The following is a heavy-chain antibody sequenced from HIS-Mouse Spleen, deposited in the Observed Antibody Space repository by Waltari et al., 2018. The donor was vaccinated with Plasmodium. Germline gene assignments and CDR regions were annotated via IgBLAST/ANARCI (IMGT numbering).Heavy chain of an antibody. J-gene: IGHJ2*01. V-gene: IGHV3-7*01. CDR3: ARDRRGYWYFDL. Sequence: EVQLVESGGGLVQPGGSLRLTCAASGFTFIRYCMSWVRQAPGKGLEWVANIKQDGSEKYYVDSVKGRFTISRDNAKNSLYLQMNSLRAEDTAVYYCARDRRGYWYFDLWGRGTLVTVSS. CDR2: IKQDGSEK. CDR1: GFTFIRYC. D-gene: IGHD5-12*01.